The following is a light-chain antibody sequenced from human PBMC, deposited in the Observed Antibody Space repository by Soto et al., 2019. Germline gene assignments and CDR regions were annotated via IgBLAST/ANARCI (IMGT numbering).Light chain of an antibody. CDR3: QSYDSSLSGCV. CDR2: GNS. V-gene: IGLV1-40*01. J-gene: IGLJ1*01. Sequence: QSVLTQPPSVSGAPGQRVTISCTVSSSKIEAGYDVHWYQQLPGTAPKLLIYGNSNRPSGVPDRFSGSKSGTSASLAITGLQAEDEADYYCQSYDSSLSGCVFGTGTKVTVL. CDR1: SSKIEAGYD.